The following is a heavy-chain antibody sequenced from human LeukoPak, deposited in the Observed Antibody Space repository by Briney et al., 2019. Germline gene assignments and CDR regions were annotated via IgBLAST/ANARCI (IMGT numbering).Heavy chain of an antibody. D-gene: IGHD5-18*01. CDR3: ARDPYTAMAQMIRYYYGMDV. CDR2: ISSDGTNT. J-gene: IGHJ6*02. CDR1: RFTFSSYW. V-gene: IGHV3-74*01. Sequence: PGGSLRLSCAASRFTFSSYWMHWVRQAPGEGLVWVSRISSDGTNTNYADSVKGRFTISRDNSKNTLYLQMNSLRAEDTAVYYCARDPYTAMAQMIRYYYGMDVWGQGTTVTVSS.